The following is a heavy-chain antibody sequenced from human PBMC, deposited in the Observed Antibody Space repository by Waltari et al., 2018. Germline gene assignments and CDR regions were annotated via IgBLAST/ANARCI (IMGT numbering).Heavy chain of an antibody. V-gene: IGHV1-8*01. J-gene: IGHJ6*02. CDR2: MNPNSGNT. CDR1: GYTFTSYD. Sequence: QVQLVQSGAEVKTPGASVKVSCKASGYTFTSYDITWVRQATVQGLEWMGWMNPNSGNTGYAQKFQGRVTMTRNTSISTAYMELSSLRSEDTAVYYCARGYGSRDEYYYYGMDVWGQGTTVTVSS. CDR3: ARGYGSRDEYYYYGMDV. D-gene: IGHD3-10*01.